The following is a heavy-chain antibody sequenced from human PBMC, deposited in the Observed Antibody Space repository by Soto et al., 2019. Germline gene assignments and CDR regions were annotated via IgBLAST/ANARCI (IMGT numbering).Heavy chain of an antibody. J-gene: IGHJ3*02. D-gene: IGHD3-16*01. CDR1: GYSVTRFW. CDR3: AIAGADRWAYHI. CDR2: IYPGDSDT. V-gene: IGHV5-51*01. Sequence: PGVSPMIPWQGSGYSVTRFWIGWVRQMPWKGLGWMGIIYPGDSDTRYSPSFQGQVTISADKSIRNAYLQWSCLKASDTAMYYCAIAGADRWAYHIWGQGRTVTVSS.